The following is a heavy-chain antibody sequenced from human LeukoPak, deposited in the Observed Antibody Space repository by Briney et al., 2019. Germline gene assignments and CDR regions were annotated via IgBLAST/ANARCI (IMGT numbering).Heavy chain of an antibody. CDR2: INPNTGVT. CDR3: ARGHYYDSSGLFGP. V-gene: IGHV1-2*06. Sequence: ASVKVSCKPSGYTFADYYIHWLRQAPGQGLEWMGRINPNTGVTNNAQKFRGRVTMTRDTSISTAYMDLSRLRTDGTAVYYCARGHYYDSSGLFGPWGQGTLVTVSS. CDR1: GYTFADYY. D-gene: IGHD3-22*01. J-gene: IGHJ5*02.